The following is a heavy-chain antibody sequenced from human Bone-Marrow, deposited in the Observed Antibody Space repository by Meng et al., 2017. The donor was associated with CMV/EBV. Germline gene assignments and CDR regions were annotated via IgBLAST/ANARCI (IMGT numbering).Heavy chain of an antibody. CDR2: ISSSSSYI. J-gene: IGHJ4*02. D-gene: IGHD2-2*02. CDR1: GFTFSSYS. CDR3: AKGLGYCSSTSCYTEDYFDY. V-gene: IGHV3-21*04. Sequence: GESLKISCAASGFTFSSYSMNWVRQAPGKGLEWVSSISSSSSYIYYADSVKGRFTISRDNAKNSLYLQMNSLRAEDTALYYCAKGLGYCSSTSCYTEDYFDYWGQGTLVTVSS.